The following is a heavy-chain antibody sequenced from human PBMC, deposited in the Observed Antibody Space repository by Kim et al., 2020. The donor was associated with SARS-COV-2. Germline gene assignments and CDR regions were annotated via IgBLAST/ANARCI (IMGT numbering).Heavy chain of an antibody. V-gene: IGHV3-30*04. CDR3: ARAAVYYYGSGSYYPYAFDI. D-gene: IGHD3-10*01. J-gene: IGHJ3*02. CDR1: GFTFSSYA. Sequence: GGSLRLSCAASGFTFSSYAMHWVRQAPGKGLEWVAVISYDGSNKYYADSVKGRFTISRDNSKNTLYLQMNSLRAEDTAVYYCARAAVYYYGSGSYYPYAFDIWGQGTMVTVSS. CDR2: ISYDGSNK.